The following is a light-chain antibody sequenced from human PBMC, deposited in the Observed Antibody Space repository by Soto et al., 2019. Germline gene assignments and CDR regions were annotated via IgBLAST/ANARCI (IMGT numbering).Light chain of an antibody. CDR2: VAS. J-gene: IGKJ4*01. Sequence: EIVMTQSPATLSVSPGERATLSCRASQSVNRNLAWYQQKPGQAPRLLIYVASTRATGIPARFSGSGSGTEFTLTISSLQSEDFADYYCQQYNNWPLTFGGGTKV. CDR1: QSVNRN. V-gene: IGKV3-15*01. CDR3: QQYNNWPLT.